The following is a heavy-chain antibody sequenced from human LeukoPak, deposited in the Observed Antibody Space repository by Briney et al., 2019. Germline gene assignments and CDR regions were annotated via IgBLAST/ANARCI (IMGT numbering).Heavy chain of an antibody. Sequence: QPGGSPRLSCEASGFTIISYAMSWVRQAPGKGLEWVSAVSGTADNTYYAESVRGRFTISRDNSKNTLYLQMNSLRAEDAAVYFCAKATYYYDSYGYNGVFDYWGQGTLVTLSS. J-gene: IGHJ4*02. D-gene: IGHD3-22*01. CDR3: AKATYYYDSYGYNGVFDY. CDR1: GFTIISYA. V-gene: IGHV3-23*01. CDR2: VSGTADNT.